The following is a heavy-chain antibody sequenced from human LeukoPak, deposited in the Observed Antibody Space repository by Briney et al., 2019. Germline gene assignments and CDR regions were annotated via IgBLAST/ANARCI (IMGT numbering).Heavy chain of an antibody. CDR3: ATGEGGSYYDSRGYYSDI. CDR1: GFTFSSYE. J-gene: IGHJ3*02. V-gene: IGHV3-48*03. Sequence: GGSLRLSCAASGFTFSSYEMKWVRQAPGKGLEWVSYISSGGTSIYYADSLKGRFTISRDNAKNSLYLQMNSLRAEDTAVYYCATGEGGSYYDSRGYYSDIWGQGTMVTVSS. D-gene: IGHD3-22*01. CDR2: ISSGGTSI.